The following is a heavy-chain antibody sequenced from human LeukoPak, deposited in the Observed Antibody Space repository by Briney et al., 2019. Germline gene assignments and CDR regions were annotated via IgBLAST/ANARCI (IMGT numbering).Heavy chain of an antibody. V-gene: IGHV3-7*01. CDR3: ARYRIAAAPVDY. CDR2: IKQDGSQK. CDR1: GFTLSSYW. Sequence: GGSLRLSCTASGFTLSSYWMSWVRQAPGKGLEWVANIKQDGSQKNYLDSVKGRFTISRDNAKNSLNLQMNSLRAEDTAVYYCARYRIAAAPVDYGGQGTLVTVSS. J-gene: IGHJ4*02. D-gene: IGHD6-13*01.